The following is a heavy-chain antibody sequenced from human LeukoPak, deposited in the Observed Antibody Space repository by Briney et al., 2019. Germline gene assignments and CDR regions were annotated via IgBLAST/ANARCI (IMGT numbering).Heavy chain of an antibody. CDR3: ARGPYSSSSEWFDP. CDR1: GGSISSSSYY. CDR2: IYTSGST. V-gene: IGHV4-61*05. J-gene: IGHJ5*02. D-gene: IGHD6-6*01. Sequence: SETLSLTCTVSGGSISSSSYYWGWIRQPPGKGLEWIGRIYTSGSTNYNPSLKSRVTMSVDTSKNQFSLKLSSVTAADTAVYYCARGPYSSSSEWFDPWGQGTLVTVSS.